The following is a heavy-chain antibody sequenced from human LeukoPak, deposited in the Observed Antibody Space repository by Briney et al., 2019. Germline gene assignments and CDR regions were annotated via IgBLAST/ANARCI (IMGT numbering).Heavy chain of an antibody. CDR1: GGTFSSYA. J-gene: IGHJ6*02. Sequence: SVKVSCKASGGTFSSYAISWVRQAPGQGLEWMGGIIPIFGTANYAQKFQGRVTITADESTSTAYMELSSLRSEDTAVYYCARVGGYNYYYYYGMDVWGQGTTVTVSS. D-gene: IGHD5-12*01. CDR2: IIPIFGTA. V-gene: IGHV1-69*13. CDR3: ARVGGYNYYYYYGMDV.